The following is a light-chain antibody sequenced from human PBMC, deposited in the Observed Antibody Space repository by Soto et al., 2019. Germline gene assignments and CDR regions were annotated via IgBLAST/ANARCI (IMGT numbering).Light chain of an antibody. J-gene: IGKJ4*01. CDR3: QQYNDLST. CDR1: QNIGDW. CDR2: KAS. Sequence: DIHMTQSPSTLSSSVLDIVTIACRASQNIGDWLAWYQQKPGKAPNLLIYKASTLESGVPSRFSGSGSGTEFTLAISSLQPEDFATYYCQQYNDLSTFGGGTKVDIK. V-gene: IGKV1-5*03.